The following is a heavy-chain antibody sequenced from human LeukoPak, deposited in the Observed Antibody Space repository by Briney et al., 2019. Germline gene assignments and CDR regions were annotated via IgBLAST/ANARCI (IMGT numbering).Heavy chain of an antibody. CDR3: ATHIAEATALHY. Sequence: GGSLRLSCAASGFTFSDYYMSWSRQAPGKGLEWISYITSSGSTIYYADSVKGRFTVSRDNAKNSLYLQMNTLRAEDTAVYYCATHIAEATALHYWGQGTLVTVSP. D-gene: IGHD6-13*01. V-gene: IGHV3-11*01. CDR1: GFTFSDYY. CDR2: ITSSGSTI. J-gene: IGHJ4*02.